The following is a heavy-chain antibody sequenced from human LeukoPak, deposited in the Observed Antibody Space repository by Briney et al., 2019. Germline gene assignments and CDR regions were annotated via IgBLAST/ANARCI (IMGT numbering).Heavy chain of an antibody. V-gene: IGHV3-23*01. CDR1: GFTFANYA. J-gene: IGHJ4*02. CDR3: AKDWVDDNSGIDY. CDR2: IGGRGTNT. Sequence: GGSLRLSCAGSGFTFANYAMIWVRQAPGKGLEWVSAIGGRGTNTYYADSVKGRFTISRDFSQNTLHLQMNSLTAEDTAVYFCAKDWVDDNSGIDYWGQGTLVSVSS. D-gene: IGHD3-22*01.